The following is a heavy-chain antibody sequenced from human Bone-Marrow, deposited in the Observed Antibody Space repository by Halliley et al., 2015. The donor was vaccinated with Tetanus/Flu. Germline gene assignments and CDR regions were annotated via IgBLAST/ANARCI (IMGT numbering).Heavy chain of an antibody. CDR2: GSGGST. J-gene: IGHJ4*02. Sequence: GSGGSTYYADSVKGRFTISRDNSKNTLYLQMNSLRAEDTAVYYCAKAPRPSITIPTSWGQGTLVTVSS. CDR3: AKAPRPSITIPTS. V-gene: IGHV3-23*01. D-gene: IGHD3-3*01.